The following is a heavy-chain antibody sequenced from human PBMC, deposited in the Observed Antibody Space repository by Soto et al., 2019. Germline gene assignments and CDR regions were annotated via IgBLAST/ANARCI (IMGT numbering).Heavy chain of an antibody. CDR1: GGAFSSYA. Sequence: SVKVSCKASGGAFSSYAISWVRQAPGQGLEWMGGIIPIFGTANYAQKFQGRVTNTADESTSTAYMELSSLRSEDTAVYYCARHSQDYYGSGSYYNVLYYYYYGMDVWGQGTTVTVSS. CDR3: ARHSQDYYGSGSYYNVLYYYYYGMDV. D-gene: IGHD3-10*01. V-gene: IGHV1-69*13. CDR2: IIPIFGTA. J-gene: IGHJ6*02.